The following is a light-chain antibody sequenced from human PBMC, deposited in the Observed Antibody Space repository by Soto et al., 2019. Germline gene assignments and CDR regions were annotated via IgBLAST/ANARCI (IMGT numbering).Light chain of an antibody. Sequence: VMTLFQSILSVSTGESATLSCRASQRVNSNYLAWYQQHPGQPPRLLIYGISTRATGIPARFSGSGSGTEFSLTIISRQAEDFVVEYCHQTSEWPITFGRGTRVDIK. CDR1: QRVNSN. CDR3: HQTSEWPIT. J-gene: IGKJ5*01. CDR2: GIS. V-gene: IGKV3-15*01.